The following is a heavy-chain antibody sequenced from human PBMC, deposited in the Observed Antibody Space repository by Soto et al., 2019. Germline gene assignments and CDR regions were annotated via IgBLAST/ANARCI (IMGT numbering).Heavy chain of an antibody. V-gene: IGHV5-51*01. D-gene: IGHD6-13*01. CDR2: IYPGDSDT. Sequence: PGESLKISCKGSGYSFTNYWISWVRQMPGKGLEWMGIIYPGDSDTRYSPSFQGQVTISADKFISTAYLQWSSLKASDTAMYYCARTGTYSSSWYVNPWGQGTLVTVSS. CDR1: GYSFTNYW. J-gene: IGHJ5*02. CDR3: ARTGTYSSSWYVNP.